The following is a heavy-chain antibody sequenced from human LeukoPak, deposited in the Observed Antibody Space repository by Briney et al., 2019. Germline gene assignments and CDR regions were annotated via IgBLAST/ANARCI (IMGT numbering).Heavy chain of an antibody. J-gene: IGHJ4*02. CDR2: IYYSGST. CDR3: ATTRPDSGWYDY. Sequence: SETLSLTCTVSGGSISSSSYYWGWIRQPPGKGLEWIGSIYYSGSTYYNPSLKSRVTISVVTSKNQFSLKLSSVTAADTAVYYCATTRPDSGWYDYWGQGILVTVSS. V-gene: IGHV4-39*01. CDR1: GGSISSSSYY. D-gene: IGHD6-19*01.